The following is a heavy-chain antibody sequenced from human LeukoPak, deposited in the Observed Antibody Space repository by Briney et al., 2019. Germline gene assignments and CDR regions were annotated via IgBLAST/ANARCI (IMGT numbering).Heavy chain of an antibody. CDR2: IYYSGST. CDR3: ARLPTVTFFDY. Sequence: SQTLSLTCTVSGGSISSYYWGWIRQPPGKGLEWIGSIYYSGSTYYNPSLKSRVTISVDTSKNQFSLKLSSVTAADTAVYYCARLPTVTFFDYWGQGTLVTVSS. CDR1: GGSISSYY. J-gene: IGHJ4*02. D-gene: IGHD4-17*01. V-gene: IGHV4-39*01.